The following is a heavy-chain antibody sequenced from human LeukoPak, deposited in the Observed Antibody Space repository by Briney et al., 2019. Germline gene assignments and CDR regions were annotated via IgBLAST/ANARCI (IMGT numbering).Heavy chain of an antibody. Sequence: GGSLRLSCAASGFTVSSNYMSWVRQAPVKGLGWVSVIYSGGSTYYADSVKGRFTISRDNSKNTLYLQMNSLRAEDTAVYYCATDPWIQLWLGAFDIWGQGTMVTVSS. CDR1: GFTVSSNY. J-gene: IGHJ3*02. CDR3: ATDPWIQLWLGAFDI. V-gene: IGHV3-53*01. D-gene: IGHD5-18*01. CDR2: IYSGGST.